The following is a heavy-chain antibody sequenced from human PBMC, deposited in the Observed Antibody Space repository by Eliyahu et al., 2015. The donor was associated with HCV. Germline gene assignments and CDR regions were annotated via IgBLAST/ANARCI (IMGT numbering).Heavy chain of an antibody. CDR2: ISGSGGST. Sequence: EVQLLESGGGLVQPGGSLRLSCAASGFTFSSXAMSWVRQAPGKGLGWVSAISGSGGSTYYADSVKGRFTISRDNSKNTLYLQMNSLRAEDTAVYYCAKVPLYDYVWGSYRYFDYWGQGTLVTVSS. J-gene: IGHJ4*02. CDR3: AKVPLYDYVWGSYRYFDY. CDR1: GFTFSSXA. V-gene: IGHV3-23*01. D-gene: IGHD3-16*02.